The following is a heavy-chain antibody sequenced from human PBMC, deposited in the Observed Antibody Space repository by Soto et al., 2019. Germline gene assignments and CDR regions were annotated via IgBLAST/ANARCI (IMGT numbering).Heavy chain of an antibody. CDR2: ISSSSSYT. CDR3: ARSVGQLLGFGDNWFDP. V-gene: IGHV3-11*06. J-gene: IGHJ5*02. Sequence: QVQLVESGGGLVKPGASLRLSCAAAGFTFSDYYLSWIRQAPEKGLEWVSYISSSSSYTNYADSVKGRFTISRDNAKNSLYLQMNSLRAKETAVYYCARSVGQLLGFGDNWFDPWGQGTLVTVSS. D-gene: IGHD3-10*01. CDR1: GFTFSDYY.